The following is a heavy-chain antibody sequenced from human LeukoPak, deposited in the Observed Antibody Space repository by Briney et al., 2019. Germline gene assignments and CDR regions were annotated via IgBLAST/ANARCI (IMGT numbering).Heavy chain of an antibody. Sequence: PGGSLLLSCAASGFTFSSYAMSWVRQAPGKGLEWVSAISGSGGSTYYADSVKGRFTISRDNSKNTLYLQMNSLRAEDTAVYYCAKVARLWGKIYLDYWGQGTLVTVSS. CDR3: AKVARLWGKIYLDY. J-gene: IGHJ4*02. V-gene: IGHV3-23*01. CDR2: ISGSGGST. D-gene: IGHD3-16*01. CDR1: GFTFSSYA.